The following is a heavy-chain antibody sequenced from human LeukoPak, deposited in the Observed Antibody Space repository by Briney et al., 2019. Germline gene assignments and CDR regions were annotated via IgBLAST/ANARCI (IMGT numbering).Heavy chain of an antibody. J-gene: IGHJ4*02. CDR3: ARANVNYYDSSDFFDY. CDR2: MNPNSGNT. V-gene: IGHV1-8*01. CDR1: GYTFTSYD. Sequence: GASVKVSCKASGYTFTSYDINWVRQATGQGLEWMGWMNPNSGNTGYAQKFQGRVTMTRNTSISTAYMELSSLRSEDTAVYYCARANVNYYDSSDFFDYWGQGTLVTVSS. D-gene: IGHD3-22*01.